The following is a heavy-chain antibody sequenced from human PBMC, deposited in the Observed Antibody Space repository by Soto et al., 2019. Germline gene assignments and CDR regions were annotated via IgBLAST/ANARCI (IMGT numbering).Heavy chain of an antibody. D-gene: IGHD2-2*01. CDR3: ARGRRVVVPAASPNWFDP. V-gene: IGHV4-34*01. Sequence: QVQLQQWGAGLLKPSETLSLTCAVYGGSFSGYYWSWIRQPPGKGLEWIGEINHSGSTNYNPSLKGRVTISVDTSKNQFSLKLSSVTAADTAVYYCARGRRVVVPAASPNWFDPWGQGTLVTVSS. CDR2: INHSGST. J-gene: IGHJ5*02. CDR1: GGSFSGYY.